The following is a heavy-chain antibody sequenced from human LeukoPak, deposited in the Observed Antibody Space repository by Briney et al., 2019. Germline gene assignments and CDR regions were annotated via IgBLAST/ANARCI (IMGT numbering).Heavy chain of an antibody. CDR3: ARGLDYYYYMDV. D-gene: IGHD3/OR15-3a*01. CDR2: IIPIFGTA. V-gene: IGHV1-69*13. CDR1: GGTFSSYA. Sequence: EASVKVSCKASGGTFSSYAISWVRQAPGLGLEWMGGIIPIFGTANYAQKFQGRVTITADESTSTAYMELSSLRSEDTAVYYCARGLDYYYYMDVWGKGTTVTVSS. J-gene: IGHJ6*03.